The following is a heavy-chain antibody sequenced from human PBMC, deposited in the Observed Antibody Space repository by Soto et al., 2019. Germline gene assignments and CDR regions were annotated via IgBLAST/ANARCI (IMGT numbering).Heavy chain of an antibody. CDR3: AKELKRYCTNGVCYMDP. CDR1: GFTFSSYA. CDR2: ISGSGGST. Sequence: GGSLRLSCAASGFTFSSYAMSWVRQAPGKGLEWVSAISGSGGSTYYADSVKGRFTISRDNSKNTLYLQMSSLRAEDTAVYYCAKELKRYCTNGVCYMDPWGQGTLVTVSS. J-gene: IGHJ5*02. V-gene: IGHV3-23*01. D-gene: IGHD2-8*01.